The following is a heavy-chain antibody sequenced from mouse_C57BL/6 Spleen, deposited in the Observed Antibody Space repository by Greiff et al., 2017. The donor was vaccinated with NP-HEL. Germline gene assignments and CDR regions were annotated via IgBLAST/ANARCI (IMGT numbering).Heavy chain of an antibody. D-gene: IGHD2-3*01. CDR3: ARSNGYYEGFAY. CDR1: GYTFTSYW. CDR2: IDPSDSET. V-gene: IGHV1-52*01. J-gene: IGHJ3*01. Sequence: VQLQQPGAELVRPGSSVKLSCKASGYTFTSYWMHWVKQRPIQGLEWIGNIDPSDSETHYNQKFKDKATLTVDKSSSTAYMQLSSLTSEDSAVYYCARSNGYYEGFAYWGQGTLVTVSA.